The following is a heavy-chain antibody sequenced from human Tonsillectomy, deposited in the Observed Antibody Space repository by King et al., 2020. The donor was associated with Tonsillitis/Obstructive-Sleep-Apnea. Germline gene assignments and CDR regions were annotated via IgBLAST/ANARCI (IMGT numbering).Heavy chain of an antibody. CDR1: GFSLSTSGVG. Sequence: TLKESGPTLVKPTQTLTLTCTFSGFSLSTSGVGGGWIRQPPGKALEWLALSFWENVKGYSPSLKNRRTITKDTSKNQGVLTMTNMDPVDTATYFCAHRPPARFGESYYYMDVWGKGTTVTVSS. CDR2: SFWENVK. J-gene: IGHJ6*03. CDR3: AHRPPARFGESYYYMDV. D-gene: IGHD3-10*01. V-gene: IGHV2-5*02.